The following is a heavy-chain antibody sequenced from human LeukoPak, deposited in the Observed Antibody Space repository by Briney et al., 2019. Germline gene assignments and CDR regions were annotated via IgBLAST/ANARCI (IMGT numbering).Heavy chain of an antibody. D-gene: IGHD6-13*01. Sequence: PSETLSLTCAVSGGSISSSNWWSWVRQPPGKGLEWIGEIHHSGSTNYNPSLKSRVTISVDKSKNQFSLKLSSVTAADTAVYYCASNGYSSSAFDYWGQGTLVTVSS. CDR2: IHHSGST. CDR3: ASNGYSSSAFDY. CDR1: GGSISSSNW. J-gene: IGHJ4*02. V-gene: IGHV4-4*02.